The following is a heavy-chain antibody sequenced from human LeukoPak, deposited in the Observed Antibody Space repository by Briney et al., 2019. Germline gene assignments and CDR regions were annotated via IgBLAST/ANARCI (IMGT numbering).Heavy chain of an antibody. CDR3: ARGDWNYEGRYFDY. Sequence: SETLSLTCTVSGCSFSSYYRSWVRQPPGKGLEWVWSIYTNGSTNYNHSLKSRVTISVETSKNQFSLKLSSVTAADTAVYYCARGDWNYEGRYFDYWGQGTLVTVSS. CDR2: IYTNGST. J-gene: IGHJ4*02. V-gene: IGHV4-4*09. CDR1: GCSFSSYY. D-gene: IGHD1-7*01.